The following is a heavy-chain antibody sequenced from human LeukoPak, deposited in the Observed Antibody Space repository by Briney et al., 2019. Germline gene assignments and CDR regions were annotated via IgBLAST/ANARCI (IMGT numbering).Heavy chain of an antibody. Sequence: PGGSLRLSCAASGFTFSSYWMSWVRQAPGKGLEWVAHIKQDGSEKYYVDSVKGRFTISRDNAKNSLYLQMNSLRAEDTAVYYCARDPIAAARRSRYFDYWGQGTLVTVSS. J-gene: IGHJ4*02. V-gene: IGHV3-7*01. CDR3: ARDPIAAARRSRYFDY. D-gene: IGHD6-13*01. CDR2: IKQDGSEK. CDR1: GFTFSSYW.